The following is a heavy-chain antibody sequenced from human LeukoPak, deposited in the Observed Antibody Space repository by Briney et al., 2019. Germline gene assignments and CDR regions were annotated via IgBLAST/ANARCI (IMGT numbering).Heavy chain of an antibody. D-gene: IGHD3-9*01. J-gene: IGHJ4*02. CDR3: AKSSYDILTVLDS. CDR1: GFTFSSYG. Sequence: PGGSLRLSCAASGFTFSSYGMHWVRQAPGKGLEWVAVISYDGSNKYYADSVKGRFTISRDNSKNTVYLQMNSLRDEDTAVYYCAKSSYDILTVLDSWGQGTLVTVSS. V-gene: IGHV3-30*18. CDR2: ISYDGSNK.